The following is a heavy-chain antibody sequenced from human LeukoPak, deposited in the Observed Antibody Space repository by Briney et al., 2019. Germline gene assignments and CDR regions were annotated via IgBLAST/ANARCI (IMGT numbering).Heavy chain of an antibody. CDR2: IYSSGNT. CDR3: ARVLVGANYYYYYMDV. V-gene: IGHV4-4*07. J-gene: IGHJ6*03. CDR1: GGSISSYY. D-gene: IGHD1-26*01. Sequence: SETLSLTCTVSGGSISSYYWSWIRQPAEKGVEWIGRIYSSGNTNYNPSLRSRTTISLDKSENQFSLKLSSVTAADTAVYYCARVLVGANYYYYYMDVWGKGTTVTVSS.